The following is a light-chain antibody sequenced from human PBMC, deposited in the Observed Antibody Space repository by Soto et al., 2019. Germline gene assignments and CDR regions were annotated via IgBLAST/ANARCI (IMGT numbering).Light chain of an antibody. J-gene: IGLJ1*01. CDR1: SRDIGSYNY. Sequence: QSALTQPASVSGSPGQSITISCTGTSRDIGSYNYVSWYQHHPGKAPKLLIYQVTYRPSGVSTRFSGSKSGNTASLTISGLQPEDEADYYCSSNTASLTYVFGGGTKLTVL. CDR3: SSNTASLTYV. V-gene: IGLV2-14*01. CDR2: QVT.